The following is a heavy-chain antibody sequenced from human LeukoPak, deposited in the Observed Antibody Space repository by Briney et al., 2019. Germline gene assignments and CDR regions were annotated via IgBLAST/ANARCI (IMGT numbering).Heavy chain of an antibody. Sequence: PSGTLSLTCAVSGGSVSSSNWWIWARQPPGKGLEWIGEIYHTGDTNYNPSLKSRVTISLDKSNNQFSLKLTSVTAADTAMYYCARDRGYGDYKDWFDPWGQGTLVTVSS. D-gene: IGHD4-17*01. J-gene: IGHJ5*02. CDR1: GGSVSSSNW. V-gene: IGHV4-4*02. CDR2: IYHTGDT. CDR3: ARDRGYGDYKDWFDP.